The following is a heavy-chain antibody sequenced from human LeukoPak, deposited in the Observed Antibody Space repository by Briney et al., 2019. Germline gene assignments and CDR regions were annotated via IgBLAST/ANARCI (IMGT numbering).Heavy chain of an antibody. CDR1: GYTFTDYY. CDR3: ARDRGVRFLEWYTRVFDY. D-gene: IGHD3-3*01. CDR2: INPNSGGT. Sequence: ASVKVSCKASGYTFTDYYMHWVRQAPGQGLEWMGWINPNSGGTNYAQKFQGRVTMTRDTSISTAYMELSRLRSDDTAVYYCARDRGVRFLEWYTRVFDYWGQGTLVTVSS. J-gene: IGHJ4*02. V-gene: IGHV1-2*02.